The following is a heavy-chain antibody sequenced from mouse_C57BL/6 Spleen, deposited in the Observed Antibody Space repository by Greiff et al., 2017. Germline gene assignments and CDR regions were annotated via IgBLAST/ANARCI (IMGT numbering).Heavy chain of an antibody. Sequence: VQGVESGPELVKPGASVKISCKASGYAFSSSWMNWVKQRPGKGLEWIGRIYPGDGDTNYNGKCKGKATLTADKSSSTAYMQLSSLTSEDSAVYFCAREEGNYWGQGTTLTVSS. CDR1: GYAFSSSW. V-gene: IGHV1-82*01. CDR2: IYPGDGDT. CDR3: AREEGNY. J-gene: IGHJ2*01.